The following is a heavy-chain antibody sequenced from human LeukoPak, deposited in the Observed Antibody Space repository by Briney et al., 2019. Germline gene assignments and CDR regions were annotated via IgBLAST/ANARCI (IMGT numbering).Heavy chain of an antibody. D-gene: IGHD5-24*01. CDR3: ARGWLRRYYYYYMDV. CDR2: IIPIFGTA. Sequence: ASVKVSCKASGGTFSSYTISWVRQAPGQGLEWMGGIIPIFGTANYAQKFQGRVTITADEPTSTAYMELSSLRSEDTAVYYCARGWLRRYYYYYMDVWGKGTTVTVSS. J-gene: IGHJ6*03. V-gene: IGHV1-69*13. CDR1: GGTFSSYT.